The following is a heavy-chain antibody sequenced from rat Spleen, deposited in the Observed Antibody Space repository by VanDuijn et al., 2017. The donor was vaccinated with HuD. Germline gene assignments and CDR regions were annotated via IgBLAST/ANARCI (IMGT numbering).Heavy chain of an antibody. Sequence: EVKLVESGGGLVQPGRSLKLSCAASGFTFTNYDMAWVRQAPTKGLEWIASISTGGTNTYYRGSVKGRFTISRDNAKNTQYLQMDSLRSEDTATYYCTTVGTGYGDGMDAWGQGASVTVSS. CDR3: TTVGTGYGDGMDA. J-gene: IGHJ4*01. CDR1: GFTFTNYD. V-gene: IGHV5S13*01. D-gene: IGHD1-4*01. CDR2: ISTGGTNT.